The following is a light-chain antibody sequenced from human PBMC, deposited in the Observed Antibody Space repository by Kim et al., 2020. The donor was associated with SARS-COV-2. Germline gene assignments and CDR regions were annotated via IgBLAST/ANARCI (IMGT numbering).Light chain of an antibody. V-gene: IGKV1-5*03. CDR2: ESS. J-gene: IGKJ4*01. CDR1: QSISSW. Sequence: DIQMTQSPSTLSASVGDRVTISCRASQSISSWLAWYQQKPGKAPNLLIYESSSLESGVPSRFSGSGSGTEFTLTISSLQPDDCATYYCQQYNSNPLTFGGGTKVDIK. CDR3: QQYNSNPLT.